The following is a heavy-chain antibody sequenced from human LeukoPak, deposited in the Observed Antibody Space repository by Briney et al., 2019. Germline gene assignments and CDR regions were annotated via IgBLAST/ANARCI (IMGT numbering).Heavy chain of an antibody. D-gene: IGHD3-3*01. V-gene: IGHV1-2*02. CDR1: GYTFTGYY. Sequence: ASVKVSCKASGYTFTGYYMHWVRQAPGQGLEWMGWINPNSGGTNYAQKFQGRVTMTRDTSISTAYLELSRLRSDDTAVYYCARDLVSIFGVVRGRSIGGGFDPWGQGTLVTVS. J-gene: IGHJ5*02. CDR3: ARDLVSIFGVVRGRSIGGGFDP. CDR2: INPNSGGT.